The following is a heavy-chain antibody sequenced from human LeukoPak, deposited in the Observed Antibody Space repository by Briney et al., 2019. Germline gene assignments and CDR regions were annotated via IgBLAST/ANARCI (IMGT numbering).Heavy chain of an antibody. V-gene: IGHV3-11*06. CDR1: GFTFSDYY. CDR3: AKDDSSDYIDY. CDR2: ISSSSSYT. Sequence: GGSLRLSCAASGFTFSDYYMSWIRQAPGKGLEWVSYISSSSSYTNYADSVKGRFTISRDNSKNTLYLQMNSLRAEDTAVYYCAKDDSSDYIDYWGQGTLVTVSS. J-gene: IGHJ4*02. D-gene: IGHD3-22*01.